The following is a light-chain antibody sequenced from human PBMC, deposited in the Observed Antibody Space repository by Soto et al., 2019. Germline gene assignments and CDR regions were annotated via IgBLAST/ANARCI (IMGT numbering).Light chain of an antibody. CDR1: QSLLHGNGYNY. V-gene: IGKV2-28*01. CDR2: LGS. J-gene: IGKJ3*01. CDR3: MQTLQNPFT. Sequence: DIVTTQSPLSLPVTPGEPASISCRSSQSLLHGNGYNYLHWYLQKPGQSPQLLIYLGSNRASGVPDRFSGSGSGTDFTLKISRVEAEDVGVYYCMQTLQNPFTFGPGTKVDSK.